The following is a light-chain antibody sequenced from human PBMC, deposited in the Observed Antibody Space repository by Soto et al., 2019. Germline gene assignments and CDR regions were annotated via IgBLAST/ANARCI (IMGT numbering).Light chain of an antibody. J-gene: IGKJ4*01. V-gene: IGKV3-15*01. CDR1: QSVSSN. Sequence: ETVMTQSPVTLSVSPGERATLSCRASQSVSSNLAWYQQKPGQAPRLLIYGASTRPTGIPARFSGAGSGTEFTLTISSLQSEDFVVYYCLQYNNWPPLTFGGGTKVDVK. CDR3: LQYNNWPPLT. CDR2: GAS.